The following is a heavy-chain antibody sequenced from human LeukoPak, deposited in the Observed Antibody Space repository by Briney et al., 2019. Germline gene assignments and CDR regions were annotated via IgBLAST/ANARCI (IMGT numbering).Heavy chain of an antibody. CDR3: ARGFPENYDILTGYSPDYYYYYMDV. Sequence: ASVKVSCKASGYTFTSYGISWVRQAPGQGLEWMGWISAYNGNTNYAQKLQGGVTMTTDTSTSTAYMELRSLRSDDTAVYYCARGFPENYDILTGYSPDYYYYYMDVWGKGTTVTVSS. J-gene: IGHJ6*03. D-gene: IGHD3-9*01. CDR2: ISAYNGNT. CDR1: GYTFTSYG. V-gene: IGHV1-18*01.